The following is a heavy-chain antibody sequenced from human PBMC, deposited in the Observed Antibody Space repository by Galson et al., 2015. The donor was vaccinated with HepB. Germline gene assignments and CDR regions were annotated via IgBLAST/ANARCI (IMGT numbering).Heavy chain of an antibody. V-gene: IGHV1-3*01. D-gene: IGHD3-3*01. J-gene: IGHJ5*02. Sequence: SVKVSCKASGYTFTSYAMHWVRQAPGQRLEWMGWINAGNGNTKYSQKFQGRVTITRDTSASTAYMELSSLRSEDTAVYYCARDVIPLSMYYDFWSGSILNWFDPWGQGTLVTVSS. CDR1: GYTFTSYA. CDR2: INAGNGNT. CDR3: ARDVIPLSMYYDFWSGSILNWFDP.